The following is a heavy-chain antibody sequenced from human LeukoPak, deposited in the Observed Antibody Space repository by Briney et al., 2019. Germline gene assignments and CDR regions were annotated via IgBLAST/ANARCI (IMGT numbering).Heavy chain of an antibody. CDR3: ARHDWRIQLWDY. D-gene: IGHD5-18*01. J-gene: IGHJ4*02. Sequence: PSETLSLTCTVSGGSISSSNYYWGWIRQPPGKGLEWIGSIYYSGSTYYNLSLKSRVTIFVDTSKNQFSLKLSSVTAADTAVYYCARHDWRIQLWDYWGQGTLVTVSS. CDR2: IYYSGST. V-gene: IGHV4-39*01. CDR1: GGSISSSNYY.